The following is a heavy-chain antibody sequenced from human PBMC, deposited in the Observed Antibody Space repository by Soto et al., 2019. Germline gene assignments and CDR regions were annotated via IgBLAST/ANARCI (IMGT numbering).Heavy chain of an antibody. V-gene: IGHV4-31*03. Sequence: KSSETLSLTCTVIGDSVSSNNYYWSWIRQRPGKGLEWIGYIHYSGDSYDNPSLTSRITMSMDVSKNQFSLNLRSVTAADTAIYYRARDVNDSSGSQGFDYWGQGTLVTVS. CDR2: IHYSGDS. CDR1: GDSVSSNNYY. D-gene: IGHD3-22*01. CDR3: ARDVNDSSGSQGFDY. J-gene: IGHJ4*02.